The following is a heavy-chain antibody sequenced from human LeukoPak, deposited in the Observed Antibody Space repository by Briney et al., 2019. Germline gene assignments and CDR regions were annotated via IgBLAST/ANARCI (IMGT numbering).Heavy chain of an antibody. D-gene: IGHD5-18*01. Sequence: GGSLRLSCAASGFTFSSYSMNWVRQAPGKGLEWVSSISSSSSYIYYADSVKGRFTISRDNAKNSLYLQMNSLRAEDTAVYYCARSQRGYSYGEHWGQGTPVTVSS. CDR3: ARSQRGYSYGEH. J-gene: IGHJ4*02. V-gene: IGHV3-21*01. CDR1: GFTFSSYS. CDR2: ISSSSSYI.